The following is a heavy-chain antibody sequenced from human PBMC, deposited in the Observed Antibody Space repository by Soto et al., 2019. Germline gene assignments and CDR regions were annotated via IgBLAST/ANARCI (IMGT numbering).Heavy chain of an antibody. D-gene: IGHD3-3*01. V-gene: IGHV3-23*01. Sequence: DVQLFESGGGLVEPGESLRLSCAASGFIFKDFAMSWVRQAPGKGLEWVSTITTSDDITYSADSVRGRFTISRDNSAKTLFLQMSSLRGDDTATYYCTKGDSSGYFDPSTGYSTPDHWGRGTLVTVSS. CDR3: TKGDSSGYFDPSTGYSTPDH. CDR1: GFIFKDFA. CDR2: ITTSDDIT. J-gene: IGHJ5*02.